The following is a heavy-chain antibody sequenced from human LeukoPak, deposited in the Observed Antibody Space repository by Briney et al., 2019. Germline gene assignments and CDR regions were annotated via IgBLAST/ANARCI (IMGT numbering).Heavy chain of an antibody. V-gene: IGHV3-20*04. D-gene: IGHD1-1*01. Sequence: GGSLRLSCTASGFTFDDHGMSWVRQAPGKGLEWVSNINWNGGSTGYIDSVKGRFTISRDNAKNSLCMQMNSLRVEDTAFYYCTRDVSWGTSYFDYWGQGILVTVSS. CDR3: TRDVSWGTSYFDY. CDR2: INWNGGST. CDR1: GFTFDDHG. J-gene: IGHJ4*02.